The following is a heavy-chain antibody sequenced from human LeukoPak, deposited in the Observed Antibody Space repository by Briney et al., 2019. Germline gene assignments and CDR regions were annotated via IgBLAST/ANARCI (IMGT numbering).Heavy chain of an antibody. CDR2: IYYSGRT. CDR3: ARNPSVAGTFDY. V-gene: IGHV4-59*01. D-gene: IGHD6-19*01. CDR1: GGSISSYY. Sequence: SETLSLTCSVSGGSISSYYWSWIRQPPGKGLEWIGYIYYSGRTSYNPSLKSRVTISVDTSKNQFSLRLSSVTAADTAVYYCARNPSVAGTFDYWGQGTLVTVSS. J-gene: IGHJ4*02.